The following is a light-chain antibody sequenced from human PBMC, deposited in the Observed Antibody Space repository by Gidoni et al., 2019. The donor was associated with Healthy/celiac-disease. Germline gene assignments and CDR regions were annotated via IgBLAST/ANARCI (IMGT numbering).Light chain of an antibody. Sequence: QSALTKPASVSGSPGQSITISCTGTSSDVGGYNYASWYPQHPGKAPKLMIYDVSKRPSGVSNRFSGSKSGNTASLTISGLQAEDEADYYCSSYTSSSTLYVFGTGTKVTVL. CDR2: DVS. CDR1: SSDVGGYNY. J-gene: IGLJ1*01. CDR3: SSYTSSSTLYV. V-gene: IGLV2-14*01.